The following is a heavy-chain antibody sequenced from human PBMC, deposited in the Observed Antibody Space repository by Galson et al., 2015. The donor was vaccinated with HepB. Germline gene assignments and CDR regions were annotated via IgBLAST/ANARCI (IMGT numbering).Heavy chain of an antibody. CDR2: ISSSSSYI. V-gene: IGHV3-21*01. D-gene: IGHD1-26*01. CDR3: ARDVRIVGATTLDY. J-gene: IGHJ4*02. CDR1: GFTFSSYA. Sequence: SLRLSCAASGFTFSSYAMHWVRQAPGKGLEWVSSISSSSSYIYYADSVKGRFTISRDNAKNSLYLQMNSLRAEDTAVYYCARDVRIVGATTLDYWGQGTLVTVSS.